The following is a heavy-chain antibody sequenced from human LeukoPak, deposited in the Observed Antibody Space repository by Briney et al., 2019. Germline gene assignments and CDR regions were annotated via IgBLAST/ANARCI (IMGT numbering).Heavy chain of an antibody. J-gene: IGHJ5*02. CDR3: AGVGATGFDP. V-gene: IGHV4-61*02. CDR1: GGSISSGSYY. Sequence: TLSLTCTVSGGSISSGSYYWSWIRQPAGKGLEWIGRIYTSGSTNYNPSLKSRVTISVDTSKNQFSLKLGSVTAADTAVYYCAGVGATGFDPWGQGTLVIVSS. D-gene: IGHD1-26*01. CDR2: IYTSGST.